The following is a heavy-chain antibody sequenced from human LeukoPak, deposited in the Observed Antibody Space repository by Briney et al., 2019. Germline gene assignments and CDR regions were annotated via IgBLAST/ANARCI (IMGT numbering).Heavy chain of an antibody. CDR1: GFTFSSYG. CDR2: IWYDGSNK. CDR3: ARGYYYGSGGRFDP. J-gene: IGHJ5*02. Sequence: GGSLRLSCAASGFTFSSYGMHWVRQAPGKGLEWVAVIWYDGSNKYYADSVKGRFTISRDNSKNTLYLQMNSLRAEDTAVYYCARGYYYGSGGRFDPWGQGTLVTVSS. V-gene: IGHV3-33*01. D-gene: IGHD3-10*01.